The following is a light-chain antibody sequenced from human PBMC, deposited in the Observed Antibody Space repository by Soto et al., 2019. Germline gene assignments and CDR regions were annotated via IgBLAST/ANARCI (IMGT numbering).Light chain of an antibody. CDR2: KAS. CDR3: QQYSSYQLN. J-gene: IGKJ4*01. CDR1: QSINSW. Sequence: DIQMTQSPSALSASVGDRVTITCRASQSINSWLAWYQQKSGKAPKLLIYKASSLESGVPSRFSGSGSGTAFTLIISSLQPADFVPSYCQQYSSYQLNLGGGTKVDSK. V-gene: IGKV1-5*03.